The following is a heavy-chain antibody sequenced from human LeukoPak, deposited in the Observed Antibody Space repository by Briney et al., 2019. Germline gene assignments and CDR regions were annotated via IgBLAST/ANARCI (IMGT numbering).Heavy chain of an antibody. CDR2: ISYDGSNK. J-gene: IGHJ4*02. CDR3: AKAIAAAGLDY. CDR1: GFTFSSYG. V-gene: IGHV3-30*18. D-gene: IGHD6-13*01. Sequence: PGGSLRLSCAASGFTFSSYGMHWVRQAPGKGLEWVAVISYDGSNKYYADSVKGRFTTSRDNSKNTLYLQMNSLRAEDTAVYYCAKAIAAAGLDYWGQGTLVTVSS.